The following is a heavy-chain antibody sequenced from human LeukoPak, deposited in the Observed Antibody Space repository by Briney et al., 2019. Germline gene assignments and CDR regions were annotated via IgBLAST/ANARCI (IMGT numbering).Heavy chain of an antibody. Sequence: ASVKVSCKASGYTFTSYGISWVRQAPGQGLEWMGWISAYNGNTNYAQKLQGRVTMTTDTSTSTAYMELRSLRAEDTAVYYCARARRYGDYGYWGQGTLVTVSS. CDR3: ARARRYGDYGY. CDR2: ISAYNGNT. V-gene: IGHV1-18*01. D-gene: IGHD4-17*01. J-gene: IGHJ4*02. CDR1: GYTFTSYG.